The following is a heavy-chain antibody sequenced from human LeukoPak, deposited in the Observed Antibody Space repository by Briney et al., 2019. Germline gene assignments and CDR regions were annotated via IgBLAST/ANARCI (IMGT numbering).Heavy chain of an antibody. CDR3: ARQPVVPAAYSYYYYYYMDV. Sequence: SETLSLTCTVSGDSISSNNYLWAWIRQPPGKGLEWIGNIYSSGSPYYNPSLQSRATISLDTSKNQFSLKLSSVTAADTAVYYCARQPVVPAAYSYYYYYYMDVWGKGTTVTVSS. CDR1: GDSISSNNYL. J-gene: IGHJ6*03. V-gene: IGHV4-39*01. CDR2: IYSSGSP. D-gene: IGHD2-2*01.